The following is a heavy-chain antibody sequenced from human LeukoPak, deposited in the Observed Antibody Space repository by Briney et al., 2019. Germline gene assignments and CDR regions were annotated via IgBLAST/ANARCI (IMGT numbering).Heavy chain of an antibody. CDR3: ARIVGATTVRFDY. D-gene: IGHD1-26*01. Sequence: GESLKISCKGSRYSFTSYWIGWVRQMPGKGLEWMGIIYPADSDTRYSPSFQGQVTISADKSISTAYLQWSSLKASDTAMYYCARIVGATTVRFDYWGQGTLVTVSS. CDR1: RYSFTSYW. V-gene: IGHV5-51*01. J-gene: IGHJ4*02. CDR2: IYPADSDT.